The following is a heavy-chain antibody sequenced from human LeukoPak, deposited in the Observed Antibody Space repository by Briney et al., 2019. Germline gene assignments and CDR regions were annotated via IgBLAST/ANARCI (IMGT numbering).Heavy chain of an antibody. Sequence: GGSLRLSCAASGFTASSSYMRWVRQAPGKGLEWVSVIYSGGSTYYTDSVKGRFTISRDNSKNTLYLQMNSLRAEDTAVYYCARGPDRFDYWGQGTLATVSS. D-gene: IGHD3-16*02. CDR1: GFTASSSY. V-gene: IGHV3-66*01. J-gene: IGHJ4*02. CDR3: ARGPDRFDY. CDR2: IYSGGST.